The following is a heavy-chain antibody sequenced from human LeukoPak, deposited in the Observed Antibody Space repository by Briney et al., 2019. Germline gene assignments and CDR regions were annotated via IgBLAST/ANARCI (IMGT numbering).Heavy chain of an antibody. CDR1: GGSISSGDYY. D-gene: IGHD6-13*01. Sequence: SETLSLTCTVSGGSISSGDYYWSWIRQPPGKGLEWIGYIYYSGSTYYNPSLKSRVTISVDTSKNQLSLKLSSVTAADTAVYYCARSDGSSWPTYYFDYWGQGTLVTVSS. J-gene: IGHJ4*02. CDR2: IYYSGST. V-gene: IGHV4-30-4*08. CDR3: ARSDGSSWPTYYFDY.